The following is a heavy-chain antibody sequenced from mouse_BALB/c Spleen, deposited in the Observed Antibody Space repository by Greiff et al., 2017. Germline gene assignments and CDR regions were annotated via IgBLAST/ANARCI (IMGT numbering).Heavy chain of an antibody. V-gene: IGHV8-11*01. Sequence: QVTLKVSGPGILQPSQTLSLTCSFSGFSLSTYGIGVGWIRQPSGKGLEWLAHIWWNDNKYYNTALKSRLTISKDTSNNQVFLKIASVDTADTATYYCARMEDTTVVAKGAMDYWGQGTSVTVSS. D-gene: IGHD1-1*01. CDR2: IWWNDNK. CDR1: GFSLSTYGIG. CDR3: ARMEDTTVVAKGAMDY. J-gene: IGHJ4*01.